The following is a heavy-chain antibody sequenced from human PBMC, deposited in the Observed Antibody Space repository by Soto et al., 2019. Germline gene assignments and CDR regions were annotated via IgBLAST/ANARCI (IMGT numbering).Heavy chain of an antibody. V-gene: IGHV3-30-3*01. CDR1: GFTFSSYA. CDR2: ISYDGSNK. Sequence: GGSLRLSCAASGFTFSSYAMHWVRQAPGKGLEWVAVISYDGSNKYYADSVKGRFTISRDNSKNTLYLQMNSLRAEDTAVYYCARDLYYYDSSGYPDYWGQGTLVTVSS. J-gene: IGHJ4*02. D-gene: IGHD3-22*01. CDR3: ARDLYYYDSSGYPDY.